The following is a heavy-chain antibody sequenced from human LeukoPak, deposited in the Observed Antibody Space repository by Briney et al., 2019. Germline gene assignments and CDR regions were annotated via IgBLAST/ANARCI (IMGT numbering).Heavy chain of an antibody. J-gene: IGHJ4*02. CDR2: MNPNSGNT. CDR1: GYTFTSYG. V-gene: IGHV1-8*02. CDR3: ARGPRIAVAGTGYYFDY. Sequence: ASVKVSCKASGYTFTSYGINWVRQATGQGLEWMGWMNPNSGNTGYAQKFQGRVTMTRNTSISTAYMELSSLRSEDTAVYYCARGPRIAVAGTGYYFDYWSQGTLVTVSS. D-gene: IGHD6-19*01.